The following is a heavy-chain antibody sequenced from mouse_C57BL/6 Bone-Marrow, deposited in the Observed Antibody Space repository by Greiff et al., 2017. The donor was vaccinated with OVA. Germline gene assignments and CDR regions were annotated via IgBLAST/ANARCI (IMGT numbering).Heavy chain of an antibody. CDR1: GFSFNTYA. Sequence: EVKVVESGGGLVQPKGSLKLSCAASGFSFNTYAMNWVRQAPGKGLEWVARIRSKSNNYATYYADSVKDRFTISRDDSESMLYLQMNNLKTEDTAMYYCVRHGYYLYFDYWGQGTTLTVSS. D-gene: IGHD2-3*01. V-gene: IGHV10-1*01. CDR3: VRHGYYLYFDY. J-gene: IGHJ2*01. CDR2: IRSKSNNYAT.